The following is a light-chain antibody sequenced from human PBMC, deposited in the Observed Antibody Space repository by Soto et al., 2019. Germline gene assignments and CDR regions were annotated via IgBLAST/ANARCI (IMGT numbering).Light chain of an antibody. Sequence: IQVTQSPSFLSAHVGDRVTITCRASQGTSGHLAWYQQKPGKAPKLLIYAASTLQSGVPSRFSGSGSGTDFTLTISSLQPEDFATYYCQQLNSYPRITFGQGTRLEIK. CDR2: AAS. CDR1: QGTSGH. J-gene: IGKJ5*01. V-gene: IGKV1-9*01. CDR3: QQLNSYPRIT.